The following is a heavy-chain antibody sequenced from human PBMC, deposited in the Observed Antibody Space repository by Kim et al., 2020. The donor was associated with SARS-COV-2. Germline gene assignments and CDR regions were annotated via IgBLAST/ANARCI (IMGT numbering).Heavy chain of an antibody. Sequence: DSVKGRFTISRDNAKNSLYLQMNSLRAEDTAVYYCARAGINYYYYYGMDVWGQGTTVTVSS. CDR3: ARAGINYYYYYGMDV. V-gene: IGHV3-48*03. D-gene: IGHD1-1*01. J-gene: IGHJ6*02.